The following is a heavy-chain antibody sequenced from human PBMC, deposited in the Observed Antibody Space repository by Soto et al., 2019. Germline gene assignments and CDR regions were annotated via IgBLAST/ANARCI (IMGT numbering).Heavy chain of an antibody. D-gene: IGHD3-22*01. Sequence: LSLTWALSGRPISSVGSPCSWSPQPPGKGLEWIGYIYHSGSTYYNPPLKSRVTISVDRSKNQLSLKLSSVTAADTAVYYCARVFHYYDSRGDAFDIWGQGTMVT. CDR1: GRPISSVGSP. J-gene: IGHJ3*02. V-gene: IGHV4-30-2*01. CDR3: ARVFHYYDSRGDAFDI. CDR2: IYHSGST.